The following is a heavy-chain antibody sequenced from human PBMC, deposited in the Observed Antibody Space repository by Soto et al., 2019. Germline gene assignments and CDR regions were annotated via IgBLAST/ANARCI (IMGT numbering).Heavy chain of an antibody. Sequence: EVQLLESGGGLVQPGGSLRLSCAASGFTFSSYAMSWVRQAPGKGLEWVSAISGSGGRTYYADSVKGRFTISRDNTKNTLYLQMNSLRDEDTAVYYCAKSSLYYYDSSGYSIGYFDSWGQGTLVTVSS. J-gene: IGHJ4*02. CDR3: AKSSLYYYDSSGYSIGYFDS. CDR1: GFTFSSYA. CDR2: ISGSGGRT. D-gene: IGHD3-22*01. V-gene: IGHV3-23*01.